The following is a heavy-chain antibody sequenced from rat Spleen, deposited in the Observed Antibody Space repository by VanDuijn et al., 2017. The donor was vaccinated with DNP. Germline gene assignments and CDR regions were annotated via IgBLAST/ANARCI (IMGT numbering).Heavy chain of an antibody. CDR1: GFTFSAYY. D-gene: IGHD1-10*01. CDR3: ETAGTITTLSTGRFAY. J-gene: IGHJ3*01. CDR2: IGSAAYAP. Sequence: EVQLVESGGGLVQPGRSLKLSCAASGFTFSAYYMAWVRQAPAKGLEWVAYIGSAAYAPYYGDSVKGRFTISRDNAKNTLSLQLDSLRSEDTATYYCETAGTITTLSTGRFAYWGQGTLVPVSS. V-gene: IGHV5-27*01.